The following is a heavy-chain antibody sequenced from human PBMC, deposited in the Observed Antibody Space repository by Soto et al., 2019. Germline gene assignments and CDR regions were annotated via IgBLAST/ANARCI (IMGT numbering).Heavy chain of an antibody. V-gene: IGHV4-34*01. CDR1: GGSFSGYY. CDR2: INHSGVT. J-gene: IGHJ6*02. D-gene: IGHD6-19*01. Sequence: SETLSLTWAVYGGSFSGYYWSWIRQPPGKGLEWIGEINHSGVTNYKPSLKRRVTISVDTSKNQFSLQLKSVTAADTALYYCARFSGSYYYAMDVWGQGSTVTVSS. CDR3: ARFSGSYYYAMDV.